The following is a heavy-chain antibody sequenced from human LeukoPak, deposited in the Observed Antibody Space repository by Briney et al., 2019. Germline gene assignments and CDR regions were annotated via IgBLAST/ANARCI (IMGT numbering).Heavy chain of an antibody. J-gene: IGHJ4*02. D-gene: IGHD1-26*01. CDR2: INSDGSST. V-gene: IGHV3-74*01. CDR1: GFTFSSYW. Sequence: TGGSLRLSCAASGFTFSSYWMHWVRQAPGKGLVWVSRINSDGSSTIYADSVKGRFTISRDNAKNTLYLQMNSLRAEDTAVYYCARESSVGALKAFDYWGQGTLVTVSS. CDR3: ARESSVGALKAFDY.